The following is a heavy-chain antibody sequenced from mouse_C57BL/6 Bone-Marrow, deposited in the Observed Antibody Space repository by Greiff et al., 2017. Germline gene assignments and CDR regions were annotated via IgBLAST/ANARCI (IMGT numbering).Heavy chain of an antibody. CDR2: SRNKANDYTT. CDR1: GFTFSDFY. Sequence: EVMLVESGGGLVQSGRSLRLSCATSGFTFSDFYMEWVRQAPGKGLEWIAASRNKANDYTTEYSASVKGRFIVSRDTSQSILYLQMNALRAEDTAIYYCARDAFYGSSPSYAMDYWGQGTSVTVSS. V-gene: IGHV7-1*01. D-gene: IGHD1-1*01. CDR3: ARDAFYGSSPSYAMDY. J-gene: IGHJ4*01.